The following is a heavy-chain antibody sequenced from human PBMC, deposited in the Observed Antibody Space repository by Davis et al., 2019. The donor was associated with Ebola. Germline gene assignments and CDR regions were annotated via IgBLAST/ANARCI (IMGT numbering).Heavy chain of an antibody. CDR1: GFTFSSYA. CDR3: AKSGLSFGVVKYHYGMDV. CDR2: ISGSGGST. D-gene: IGHD3-3*01. J-gene: IGHJ6*04. Sequence: GESLKISCAASGFTFSSYAMSWVRQAPGKGLEWVSAISGSGGSTYYADSVKGRFTISRDNSKNTLYLQMNILRAEDTAVYYCAKSGLSFGVVKYHYGMDVWGKGTTVTVSS. V-gene: IGHV3-23*01.